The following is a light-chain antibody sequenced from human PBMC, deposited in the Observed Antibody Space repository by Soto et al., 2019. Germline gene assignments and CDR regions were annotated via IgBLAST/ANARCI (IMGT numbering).Light chain of an antibody. J-gene: IGKJ1*01. V-gene: IGKV3-20*01. CDR2: GAS. CDR1: QSVSSTY. CDR3: QQYVICSQT. Sequence: QSVSSTYLAWYQQKAGQAPRLLIYGASSRATGIPDRFSGSGSGTDFPLTTTILEPEQFPFSYRQQYVICSQTFGQGTKVDIK.